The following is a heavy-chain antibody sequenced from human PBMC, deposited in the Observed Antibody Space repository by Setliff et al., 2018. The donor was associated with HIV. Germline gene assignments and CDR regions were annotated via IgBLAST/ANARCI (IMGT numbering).Heavy chain of an antibody. D-gene: IGHD3-22*01. Sequence: ASVKVSCKTSGYNFKEYGISWVRQAPGQGLEWMGWISPYNGDTRYAQKFQGRVTLTTDTTTNTAYMEVRTLRSDDTAVYYCARGISRDIYGYYRDEYFQHWGQGTLVTVS. V-gene: IGHV1-18*01. J-gene: IGHJ1*01. CDR2: ISPYNGDT. CDR3: ARGISRDIYGYYRDEYFQH. CDR1: GYNFKEYG.